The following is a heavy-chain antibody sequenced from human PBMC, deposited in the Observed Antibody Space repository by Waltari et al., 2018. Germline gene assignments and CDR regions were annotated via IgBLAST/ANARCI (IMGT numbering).Heavy chain of an antibody. CDR3: ARWRYSCSSTSCAIEDDAFDI. CDR1: GYSFTSYW. V-gene: IGHV5-51*03. CDR2: IYPGDSDT. Sequence: EVQLVQSGAEVKKPGESLKISCKGSGYSFTSYWIGWVRQMPGKGLEWMGIIYPGDSDTRYSPSFQGKVTIAADKSISTAYLQWSSLRASDTAMYYCARWRYSCSSTSCAIEDDAFDIWGQGTMVTVSS. J-gene: IGHJ3*02. D-gene: IGHD2-2*01.